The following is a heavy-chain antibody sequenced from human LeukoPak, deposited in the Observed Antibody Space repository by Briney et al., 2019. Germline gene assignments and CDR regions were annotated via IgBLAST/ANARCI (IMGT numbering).Heavy chain of an antibody. D-gene: IGHD3-10*01. Sequence: SGGSLRLSCTASGFTFSSYAMNWVRQAPGKGLEWVSGIGAGGTFTYYADSVKGRFTISRDNSRNTLYLQMNSLRADDTAVYYCAKDPYGSGSYYSYYYYYGMDVWGQGTTVTVSS. V-gene: IGHV3-23*01. CDR3: AKDPYGSGSYYSYYYYYGMDV. CDR2: IGAGGTFT. CDR1: GFTFSSYA. J-gene: IGHJ6*02.